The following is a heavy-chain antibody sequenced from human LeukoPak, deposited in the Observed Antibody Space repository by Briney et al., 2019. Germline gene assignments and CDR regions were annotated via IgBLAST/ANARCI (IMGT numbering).Heavy chain of an antibody. Sequence: GGSLRLSCAASGFTFSSYWMSWVRQAPGKGLEWVANIKEDGSENYYVDFVKGRFTISRDNAKNSLSLQMNSLRAEDTAVYYCARDRPGGSYDYWGQGTLVTVSS. CDR3: ARDRPGGSYDY. CDR2: IKEDGSEN. CDR1: GFTFSSYW. V-gene: IGHV3-7*05. J-gene: IGHJ4*02. D-gene: IGHD1-26*01.